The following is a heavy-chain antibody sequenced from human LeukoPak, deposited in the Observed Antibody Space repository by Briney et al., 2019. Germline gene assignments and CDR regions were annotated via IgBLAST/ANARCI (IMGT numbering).Heavy chain of an antibody. J-gene: IGHJ6*03. CDR1: GGTYSSYT. CDR2: IIPILGIA. CDR3: ARGNHLNYYYYMDV. V-gene: IGHV1-69*02. D-gene: IGHD1-14*01. Sequence: SVKVSCKASGGTYSSYTISWVRQAPGQGLEWMGRIIPILGIANYAQKFQGRVTITADKSTSTAYMELSSLRSEDTAVYYCARGNHLNYYYYMDVWGKGTRSPSP.